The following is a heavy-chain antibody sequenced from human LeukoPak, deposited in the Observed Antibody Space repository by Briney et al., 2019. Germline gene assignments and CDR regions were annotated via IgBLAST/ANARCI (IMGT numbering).Heavy chain of an antibody. CDR1: EYTFTDYY. CDR2: INPNSGDT. D-gene: IGHD1-26*01. J-gene: IGHJ4*02. V-gene: IGHV1-2*02. Sequence: ASVKDSCKASEYTFTDYYMHWVRQAPGQGLEWMGWINPNSGDTNYTQKFKGRVTMTRDPSISTAYMALTRLRSDDTAVYYCARDAWLVGTTNLYYFDYWGQGTLVTVSS. CDR3: ARDAWLVGTTNLYYFDY.